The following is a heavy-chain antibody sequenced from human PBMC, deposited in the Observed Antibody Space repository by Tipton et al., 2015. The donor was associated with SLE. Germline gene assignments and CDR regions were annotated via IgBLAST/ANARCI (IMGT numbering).Heavy chain of an antibody. J-gene: IGHJ4*02. CDR2: IYDSGIT. CDR1: PGSISSVSHF. V-gene: IGHV4-39*07. D-gene: IGHD2-8*01. CDR3: ARGRMLSRGVPEFDY. Sequence: TLSLTCTVSPGSISSVSHFWGWIRQPPGKGLEWIGSIYDSGITPYNPSLKSRVAISMDTSKNQVSLRLTSATAADTAVYYCARGRMLSRGVPEFDYWGQGTLVTVSS.